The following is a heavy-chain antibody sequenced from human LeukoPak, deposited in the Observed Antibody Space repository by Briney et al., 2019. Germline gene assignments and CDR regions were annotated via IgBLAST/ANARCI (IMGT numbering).Heavy chain of an antibody. CDR2: MYSGVST. V-gene: IGHV3-53*01. CDR3: AKVYSMIVVVSHFDY. D-gene: IGHD3-22*01. Sequence: PGGSLRLSCAASGFTVSSNYMSWVRQAPGKGLEWVSVMYSGVSTYYADSVKGRFTISRDSSKNTLYLQMNSLRAEDTAVYYCAKVYSMIVVVSHFDYWAREPWSPSPQ. J-gene: IGHJ4*02. CDR1: GFTVSSNY.